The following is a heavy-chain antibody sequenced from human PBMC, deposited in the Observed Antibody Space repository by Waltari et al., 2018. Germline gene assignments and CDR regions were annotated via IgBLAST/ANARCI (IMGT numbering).Heavy chain of an antibody. CDR1: GYSISSGYY. CDR2: IYHSGST. J-gene: IGHJ6*03. CDR3: ARVWCSGGSCYYVGYYYYMDV. Sequence: QVQLQESGPGLVKPSETLSLTCAVSGYSISSGYYWAWLRQPPGKGLEWIGSIYHSGSTYYNPSLKSRVTISVDTSKNQFSLKLSSVTAADTAVYYCARVWCSGGSCYYVGYYYYMDVWGKGTTVTVSS. V-gene: IGHV4-38-2*01. D-gene: IGHD2-15*01.